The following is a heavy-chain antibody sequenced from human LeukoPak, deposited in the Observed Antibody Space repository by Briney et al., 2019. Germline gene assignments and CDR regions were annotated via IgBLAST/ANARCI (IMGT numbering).Heavy chain of an antibody. J-gene: IGHJ4*02. CDR3: ATDLFSASTTVTTWFDY. CDR2: FDPEDGET. CDR1: GYTLTELS. V-gene: IGHV1-24*01. Sequence: ASVKVSCKVSGYTLTELSMHWVRQAPGKGLEWMGGFDPEDGETIYAQKFQGRVTMTEDTSTDTAYMELSSLRPEDTAVYYCATDLFSASTTVTTWFDYWGQGTLVTVSS. D-gene: IGHD4-17*01.